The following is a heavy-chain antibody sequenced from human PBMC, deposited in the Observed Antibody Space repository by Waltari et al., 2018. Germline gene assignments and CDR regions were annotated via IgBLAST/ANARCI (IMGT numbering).Heavy chain of an antibody. CDR1: GGTFSSYP. V-gene: IGHV1-69*04. Sequence: QVQLVQSGAEVKKPGSSVKVSCKASGGTFSSYPISWVGPAPGQGLEWMGRIIPILGIANYAQKFQGRVTITADKSTSTAYMELSSLRSEDTAVYYCARDGVDSSSSADAFDIWGQGTMVTVSS. D-gene: IGHD6-6*01. CDR2: IIPILGIA. CDR3: ARDGVDSSSSADAFDI. J-gene: IGHJ3*02.